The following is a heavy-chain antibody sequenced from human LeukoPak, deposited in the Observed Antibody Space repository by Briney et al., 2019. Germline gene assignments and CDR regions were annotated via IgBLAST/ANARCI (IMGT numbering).Heavy chain of an antibody. V-gene: IGHV4-34*01. Sequence: PSETLSLTCAVYGGSFSGYYWSWIRQPPGKGLEWIGEINHSGSTNYNPSLKSRVTISVDTSKNQFSLKLSSVTAADTAVYYCARAPYPEVVRGVWLHLFDYWGQGTLVTVSS. CDR3: ARAPYPEVVRGVWLHLFDY. CDR2: INHSGST. D-gene: IGHD3-10*01. CDR1: GGSFSGYY. J-gene: IGHJ4*02.